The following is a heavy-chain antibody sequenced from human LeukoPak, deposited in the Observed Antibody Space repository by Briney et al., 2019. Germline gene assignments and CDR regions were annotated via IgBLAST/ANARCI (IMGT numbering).Heavy chain of an antibody. J-gene: IGHJ5*02. D-gene: IGHD6-13*01. V-gene: IGHV1-8*02. Sequence: ASVKVSCKASGYTFTSYGINWVRQATGQGLEWMGWMNPNSGNTGYAQKFQGRVTMTRNTSISTAYMELSSLRSEDTAVYYCARGRSGDSSSWYQSDWFDPWGQGTLVTVSS. CDR1: GYTFTSYG. CDR2: MNPNSGNT. CDR3: ARGRSGDSSSWYQSDWFDP.